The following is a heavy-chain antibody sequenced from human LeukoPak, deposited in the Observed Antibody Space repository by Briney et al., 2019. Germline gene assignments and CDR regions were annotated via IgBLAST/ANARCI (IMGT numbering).Heavy chain of an antibody. CDR1: GFTFSSYA. Sequence: GGSLRLTCAASGFTFSSYAMSWVRQAPGKGLEWVSAISGSGGSTYYADSVKGRFTISRDNSKNTLYLQMNSLRAEDTAVYYCAKDRSVHGKNWFDPWGQGTLVTVSS. CDR2: ISGSGGST. J-gene: IGHJ5*02. D-gene: IGHD1-1*01. V-gene: IGHV3-23*01. CDR3: AKDRSVHGKNWFDP.